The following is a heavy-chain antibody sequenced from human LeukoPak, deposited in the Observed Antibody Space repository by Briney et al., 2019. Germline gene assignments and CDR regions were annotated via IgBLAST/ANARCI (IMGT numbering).Heavy chain of an antibody. V-gene: IGHV3-7*01. CDR1: GFTFSIYW. D-gene: IGHD6-6*01. J-gene: IGHJ4*02. CDR3: ARVRPGHYFDY. CDR2: IKEDGSEE. Sequence: GGSLRLSCTASGFTFSIYWMSWVRQAPGKGLEWVASIKEDGSEEHYVDSVKGRFTISRDNARNSVHVQMNSQRAEDTAVYFCARVRPGHYFDYWGQGALVTVSS.